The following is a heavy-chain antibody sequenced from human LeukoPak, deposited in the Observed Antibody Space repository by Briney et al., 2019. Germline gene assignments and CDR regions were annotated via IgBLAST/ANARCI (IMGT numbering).Heavy chain of an antibody. V-gene: IGHV3-9*01. CDR2: ISWNSGSI. D-gene: IGHD3-22*01. CDR1: GFTFDDYA. CDR3: AKGERVVVITTGFDY. J-gene: IGHJ4*02. Sequence: GGSLRLSCAASGFTFDDYAMHWVQQAPGKGLEWVSGISWNSGSIGYADSVKGRFTISRDNAKNSLYLQMNSLRAEDTALYYCAKGERVVVITTGFDYWGQGTLVTVSS.